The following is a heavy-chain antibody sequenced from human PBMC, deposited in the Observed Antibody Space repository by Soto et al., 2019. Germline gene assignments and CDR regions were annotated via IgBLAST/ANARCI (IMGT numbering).Heavy chain of an antibody. J-gene: IGHJ4*02. CDR2: ISVYNGNT. CDR1: GYTFASYG. V-gene: IGHV1-18*01. Sequence: GPEVKQPGASVKVSCKASGYTFASYGVTWVRQAPGQGLEWMGWISVYNGNTNYAQKLQGRVSMTADTSTNTAYMELRSLRSYDTAVYFCARDRSSSWYGDHWGQGTLVTVSS. CDR3: ARDRSSSWYGDH. D-gene: IGHD6-13*01.